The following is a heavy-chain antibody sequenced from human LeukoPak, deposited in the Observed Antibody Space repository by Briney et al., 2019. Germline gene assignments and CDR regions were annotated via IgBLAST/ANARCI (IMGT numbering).Heavy chain of an antibody. CDR2: INRYGST. J-gene: IGHJ4*02. V-gene: IGHV4-34*01. Sequence: SSQTLSLTCAVYGGSLSGYYWSWSRQPPGKGLEWIGEINRYGSTNYNPSLKSRVTISVGTSNTQFSLRLTALTVAATAGYYVARKSRSSYTLYYFDYWGQGALDTVSS. D-gene: IGHD6-6*01. CDR1: GGSLSGYY. CDR3: ARKSRSSYTLYYFDY.